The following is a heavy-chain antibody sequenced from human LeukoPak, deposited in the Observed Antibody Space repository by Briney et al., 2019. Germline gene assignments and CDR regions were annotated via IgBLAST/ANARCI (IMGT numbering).Heavy chain of an antibody. CDR1: RFTFSTYW. Sequence: GGSLRLSCAASRFTFSTYWRHWFRQAPGKGLGWVSRINSDGSSTGYADSVKGRFTISRDNAKNTLYLQMNSLRAEDTAVYYCAREGGVYGDYATDYWGQGTLVTVSS. J-gene: IGHJ4*02. V-gene: IGHV3-74*01. CDR2: INSDGSST. D-gene: IGHD4-17*01. CDR3: AREGGVYGDYATDY.